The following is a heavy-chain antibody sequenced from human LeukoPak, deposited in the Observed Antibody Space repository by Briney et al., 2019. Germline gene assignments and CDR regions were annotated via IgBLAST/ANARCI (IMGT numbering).Heavy chain of an antibody. CDR1: GFTFSRYE. J-gene: IGHJ4*02. CDR3: ARGGFNSLYY. Sequence: GRSLRLSCAASGFTFSRYEMNWVRQAPGKGLEWVSYISITDSNIYYADSVKGRFTISKDNARNSLYLQMNSLRTEDTAVYYCARGGFNSLYYWGQGTLVTVSS. CDR2: ISITDSNI. D-gene: IGHD1-1*01. V-gene: IGHV3-48*03.